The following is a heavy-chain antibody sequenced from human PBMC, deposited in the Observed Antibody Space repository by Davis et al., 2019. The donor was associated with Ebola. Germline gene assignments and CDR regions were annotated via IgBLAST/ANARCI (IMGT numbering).Heavy chain of an antibody. V-gene: IGHV1-69*13. D-gene: IGHD4-17*01. Sequence: SVKVSCKVSGGTFSSCALNWVRQAPGQGLEWMGGIIPIFGTANYAQKFQGRVTITADESTGTAYMELSSLRSEDTAVYYCARPSQLWYGDYLFDYWGQGTLVTVSS. CDR3: ARPSQLWYGDYLFDY. J-gene: IGHJ4*02. CDR2: IIPIFGTA. CDR1: GGTFSSCA.